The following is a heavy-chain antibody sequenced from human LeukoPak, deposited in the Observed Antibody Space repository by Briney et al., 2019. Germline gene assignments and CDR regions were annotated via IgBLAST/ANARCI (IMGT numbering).Heavy chain of an antibody. V-gene: IGHV1-69*01. CDR3: ARDPTTVTTDNWFDP. D-gene: IGHD4-17*01. CDR1: GGTFSSYA. CDR2: IIPIFGTA. J-gene: IGHJ5*02. Sequence: SVKVSCKASGGTFSSYAISWVRQAPGQGLEWMGGIIPIFGTANYAQKFQGRVTITADESTSTAYMELSSLRSEDTDVYYCARDPTTVTTDNWFDPWGQGTLVTVSS.